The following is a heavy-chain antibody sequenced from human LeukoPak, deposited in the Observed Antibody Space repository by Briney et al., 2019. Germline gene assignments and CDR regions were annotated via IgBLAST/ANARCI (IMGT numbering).Heavy chain of an antibody. V-gene: IGHV3-48*01. CDR2: IGGTHSNI. D-gene: IGHD1-26*01. CDR3: AKPPVGATTRESWFDP. Sequence: GGSLRLSCAASGFTFSIYSMNWVRQAPGMGLEWVSYIGGTHSNIYYADSVKGRFTVSRDDAKNSLYLQMNSLRAEDTAVYYCAKPPVGATTRESWFDPWGQGTLVTVSS. CDR1: GFTFSIYS. J-gene: IGHJ5*02.